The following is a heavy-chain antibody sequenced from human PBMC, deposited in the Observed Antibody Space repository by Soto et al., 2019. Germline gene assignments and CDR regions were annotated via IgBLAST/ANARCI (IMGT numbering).Heavy chain of an antibody. CDR2: IYSGGNT. CDR3: ARGTLPRGGGAFDF. CDR1: GFTVSSNY. D-gene: IGHD3-10*01. Sequence: EVQLVETGGGLIHPGGSLRLSCAASGFTVSSNYMSWVRQAPGKGLEWVSVIYSGGNTYYADSVKGRFTISRDNSKTTLYLQMNSLGAGGSAVYYCARGTLPRGGGAFDFWGQGTMVSVSS. J-gene: IGHJ3*01. V-gene: IGHV3-53*02.